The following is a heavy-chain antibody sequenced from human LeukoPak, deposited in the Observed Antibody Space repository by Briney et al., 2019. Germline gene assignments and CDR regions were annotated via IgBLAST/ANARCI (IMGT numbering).Heavy chain of an antibody. V-gene: IGHV3-66*01. J-gene: IGHJ6*02. CDR2: IYSGGST. CDR3: ARGGYSRYYYGMDV. CDR1: GFTFSGYG. Sequence: GGSLRLSCVASGFTFSGYGMHWVRQAPGKGLEWVSVIYSGGSTYYADSVKGRFTISRDISKNTLYLQVNSLRGEDTAVYYCARGGYSRYYYGMDVWGQGTTVTVSS. D-gene: IGHD6-13*01.